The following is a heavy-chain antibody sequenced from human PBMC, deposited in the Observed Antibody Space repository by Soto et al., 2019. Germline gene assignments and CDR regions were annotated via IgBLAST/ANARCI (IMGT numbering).Heavy chain of an antibody. V-gene: IGHV4-34*01. D-gene: IGHD3-22*01. Sequence: PSETLSLTCAVYGGSFSGYYWSWIRQPPGKGLEWIGEINHSGSTNYNPSLKSRVTISVDTSKNQFSLKLSSVTAADTAVYYCARYYYDSSGVDYWGQGTLVTVSS. CDR1: GGSFSGYY. CDR2: INHSGST. J-gene: IGHJ4*02. CDR3: ARYYYDSSGVDY.